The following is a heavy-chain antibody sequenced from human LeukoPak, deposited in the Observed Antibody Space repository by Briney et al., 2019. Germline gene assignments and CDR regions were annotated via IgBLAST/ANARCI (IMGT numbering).Heavy chain of an antibody. V-gene: IGHV3-7*01. CDR1: GFTFSSYW. CDR3: ARTSLAVREALDY. D-gene: IGHD3-10*01. J-gene: IGHJ4*02. CDR2: IKQDGSEK. Sequence: GSLRLSCAASGFTFSSYWMSWVRQAPGKGLEWVANIKQDGSEKYYVDSVKDRFTISRDNAKNSLYLQMNSLRAEDTAVYYCARTSLAVREALDYWGQGTLVTVSS.